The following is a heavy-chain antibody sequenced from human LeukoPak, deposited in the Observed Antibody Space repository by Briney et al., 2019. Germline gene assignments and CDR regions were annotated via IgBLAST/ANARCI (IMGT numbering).Heavy chain of an antibody. Sequence: SETLSLTCTVSGGSISSYYWSWIRQPPGKGLEWIGYIYYSGSTNYNPSLKSRVTISVDTSKNQFSLKLSSVTAADTAVYYCARERSAPRYCTNGVCYTGGDFDYWGQGTLVTVSS. J-gene: IGHJ4*02. CDR1: GGSISSYY. CDR2: IYYSGST. CDR3: ARERSAPRYCTNGVCYTGGDFDY. V-gene: IGHV4-59*12. D-gene: IGHD2-8*01.